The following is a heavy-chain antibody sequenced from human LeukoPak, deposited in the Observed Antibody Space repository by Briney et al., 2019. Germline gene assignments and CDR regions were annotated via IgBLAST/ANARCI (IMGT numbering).Heavy chain of an antibody. Sequence: QPGGSLRLSCAASGFTFSSYAMSWVRQAPGKGLEWVAVIWYDGSNKYYADSVKGRFTISRDNSKNTLYLQMNSLRAEDTAVYYCAREMTVQTFEAYYYGMDVWGQGTTVAVSS. CDR3: AREMTVQTFEAYYYGMDV. V-gene: IGHV3-33*08. J-gene: IGHJ6*02. D-gene: IGHD4-17*01. CDR2: IWYDGSNK. CDR1: GFTFSSYA.